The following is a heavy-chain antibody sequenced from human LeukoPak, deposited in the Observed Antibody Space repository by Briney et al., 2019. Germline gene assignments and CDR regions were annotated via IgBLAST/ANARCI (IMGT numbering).Heavy chain of an antibody. CDR3: ARGLIRGGYYFDY. J-gene: IGHJ4*02. V-gene: IGHV3-11*06. D-gene: IGHD3-16*01. CDR1: GFTFSDYY. Sequence: GGSLRLSCAASGFTFSDYYMSWIRQAPGKGPEWVSYISSSSSYTNYADSVKGRFTISRDNAKNSLYLQMNSLRAEDTAVYYCARGLIRGGYYFDYWGQGTLVTVSS. CDR2: ISSSSSYT.